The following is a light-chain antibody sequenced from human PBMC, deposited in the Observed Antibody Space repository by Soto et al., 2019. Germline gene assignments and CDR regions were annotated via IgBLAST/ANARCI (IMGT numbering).Light chain of an antibody. CDR1: SSDIGAYDH. J-gene: IGLJ1*01. CDR3: ISYTVSRSYV. Sequence: QSALTQPASVSGSPGQSITISCSGTSSDIGAYDHVAWFQQFPGKTPKLVIYSVSNRPSGVSYRFSGSKSGNTASLTISGLQADDEADSYCISYTVSRSYVFGPGTKVTVL. V-gene: IGLV2-14*01. CDR2: SVS.